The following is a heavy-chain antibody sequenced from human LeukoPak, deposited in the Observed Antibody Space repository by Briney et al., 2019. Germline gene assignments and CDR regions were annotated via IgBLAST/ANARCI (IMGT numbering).Heavy chain of an antibody. Sequence: PSETLSLTCTVSGGSISTNSYYWGWLRQPPGKGLEWIGSIFYSGTTYYNPSLKSRVAISVDTSKNQFSLKLSSVTAADTTVYYCAGRDPRNRDAFDIWGQGTMVTVSS. D-gene: IGHD1-14*01. CDR3: AGRDPRNRDAFDI. V-gene: IGHV4-39*01. CDR2: IFYSGTT. J-gene: IGHJ3*02. CDR1: GGSISTNSYY.